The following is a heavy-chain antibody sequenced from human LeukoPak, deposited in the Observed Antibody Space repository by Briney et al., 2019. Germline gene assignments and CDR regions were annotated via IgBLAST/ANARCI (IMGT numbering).Heavy chain of an antibody. D-gene: IGHD2-21*01. V-gene: IGHV3-23*01. CDR2: ISGSGGGA. Sequence: PGGSLRLSCAASGFTFSTYAISWVRQAPGKGLQWVSLISGSGGGAHYADSVKGRFTISRDNSKNTVYLQMTNLRAEDPAVYYCAKGYIQLWWFAYWGQGTLVTVSS. J-gene: IGHJ4*02. CDR3: AKGYIQLWWFAY. CDR1: GFTFSTYA.